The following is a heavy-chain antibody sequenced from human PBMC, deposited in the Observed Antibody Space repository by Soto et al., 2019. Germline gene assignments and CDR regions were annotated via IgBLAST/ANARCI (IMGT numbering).Heavy chain of an antibody. D-gene: IGHD3-22*01. CDR1: GFTFSSYG. CDR2: IWYDGSNK. V-gene: IGHV3-33*01. Sequence: RRLSCAASGFTFSSYGMHWVRQAPGKGLEWVAVIWYDGSNKYYADSVKGRFTISRDNSKNTLYLQMNSLRAEDTAVYYCARGITYYYDSSGYYYVGYYFDYWGQGTLVTVSS. J-gene: IGHJ4*02. CDR3: ARGITYYYDSSGYYYVGYYFDY.